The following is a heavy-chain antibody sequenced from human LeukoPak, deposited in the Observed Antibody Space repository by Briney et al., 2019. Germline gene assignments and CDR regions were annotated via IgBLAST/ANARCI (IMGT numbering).Heavy chain of an antibody. D-gene: IGHD3-3*01. CDR3: ALTYYDFWSGYYTGGIDY. J-gene: IGHJ4*02. V-gene: IGHV5-51*01. CDR1: GYSFTSYW. Sequence: GEPLKISCKGSGYSFTSYWIGWVRRMPGKGLEWMGIIYPGDSDTRYSPSFQGQVTISAVKSISTAYLQWSSLKASDTAMYYCALTYYDFWSGYYTGGIDYWGQGTLVTVSS. CDR2: IYPGDSDT.